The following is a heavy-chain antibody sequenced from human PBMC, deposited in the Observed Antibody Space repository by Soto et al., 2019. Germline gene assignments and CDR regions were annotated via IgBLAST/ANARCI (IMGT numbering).Heavy chain of an antibody. V-gene: IGHV1-69*12. CDR3: ARDPTPVALGGPPYGMDV. D-gene: IGHD2-15*01. J-gene: IGHJ6*02. Sequence: QVQLVQSGAEVKKPGSSVKVSCKASGGTFSSYAISWVRQAPGQGLEWMGGIIPIFGTANYAEKFQGRVTMTADESTSTAYRELSSLRSEDTAVYYCARDPTPVALGGPPYGMDVWGQGTTVTVS. CDR1: GGTFSSYA. CDR2: IIPIFGTA.